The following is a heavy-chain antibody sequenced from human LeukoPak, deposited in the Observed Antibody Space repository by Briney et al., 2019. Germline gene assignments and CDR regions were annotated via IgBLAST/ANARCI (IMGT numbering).Heavy chain of an antibody. CDR3: ARDTILTGFDY. CDR2: IYYSGST. V-gene: IGHV4-59*01. CDR1: GGSISSYY. D-gene: IGHD3-3*01. Sequence: PSETLSLTCTVSGGSISSYYWSWIRQPPGKGLEWIGYIYYSGSTNYNPSLKSRVTMSVDTSKNQFSLKLSSVTAADTAVYYCARDTILTGFDYWGQGTLVTVSS. J-gene: IGHJ4*02.